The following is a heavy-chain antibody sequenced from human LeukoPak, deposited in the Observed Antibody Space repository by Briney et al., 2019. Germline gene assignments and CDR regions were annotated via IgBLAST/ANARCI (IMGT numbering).Heavy chain of an antibody. D-gene: IGHD2-21*01. CDR3: AKDLFVSY. Sequence: PGRSLRLSCAASGLTFSSYGMHWVRQAPGKGLEWVAVISYDGSNKYYADSAKGRFTISRDNSKNMLYLQMNSLRAEDTAVYYCAKDLFVSYWGQGTLVTVSS. CDR1: GLTFSSYG. J-gene: IGHJ4*02. V-gene: IGHV3-30*18. CDR2: ISYDGSNK.